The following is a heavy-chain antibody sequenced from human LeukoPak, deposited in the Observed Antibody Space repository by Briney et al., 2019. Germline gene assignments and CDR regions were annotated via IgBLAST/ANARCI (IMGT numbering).Heavy chain of an antibody. CDR2: ISGSGGST. Sequence: GGSLRLSCAASGFTVSTNYMSWVRQAPGKGLEWVSAISGSGGSTYYADSVKGRFTISRDNSKNTLYLQMNSLRAEDTAVYYCAKVPKGGYFDYWGQGTLVTVSS. CDR3: AKVPKGGYFDY. J-gene: IGHJ4*02. D-gene: IGHD2-2*01. CDR1: GFTVSTNY. V-gene: IGHV3-23*01.